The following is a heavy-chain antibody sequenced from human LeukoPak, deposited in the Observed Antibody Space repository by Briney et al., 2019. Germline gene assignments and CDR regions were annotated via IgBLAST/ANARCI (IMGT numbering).Heavy chain of an antibody. D-gene: IGHD2-15*01. CDR2: ISSSSSYI. CDR3: ARVEAATYYYYYYMDV. Sequence: PGGSLRLSCAASGFTFSSYGMNWVRQAPGKGLEWVSSISSSSSYIYYADSVKGRFTISRDNAKNSLYLQMNSLRAEDTAVYYCARVEAATYYYYYYMDVWGKGTTVTVSS. CDR1: GFTFSSYG. J-gene: IGHJ6*03. V-gene: IGHV3-21*01.